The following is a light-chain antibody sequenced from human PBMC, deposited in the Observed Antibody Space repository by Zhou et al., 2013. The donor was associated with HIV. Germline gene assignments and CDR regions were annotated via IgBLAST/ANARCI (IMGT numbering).Light chain of an antibody. CDR2: GVS. V-gene: IGKV3-20*01. Sequence: EIVLTQSPGILSLSPGERATLSCRASQSLDSNYIAWYQQKPGQAPRLVLFGVSNRAAGIPDRFSGSGSGTDFTLTISRLGPEDFAVYYCHQYGRSPRTFGQGTKVEIK. CDR3: HQYGRSPRT. J-gene: IGKJ1*01. CDR1: QSLDSNY.